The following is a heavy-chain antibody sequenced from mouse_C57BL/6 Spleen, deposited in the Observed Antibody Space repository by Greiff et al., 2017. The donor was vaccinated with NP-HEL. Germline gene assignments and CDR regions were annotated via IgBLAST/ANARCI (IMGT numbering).Heavy chain of an antibody. J-gene: IGHJ2*01. Sequence: EVKVVESGGGLVKPGGSLKLSCAASGFTFSSYAMSWVRQTPEKRLEWVATISDGGSYTYYPDNVQGRFTISRDNAKNNLYLQMSHLKSEDTAMYYCARAYGNYLYYFDYWGQGTTLTVSS. CDR1: GFTFSSYA. CDR2: ISDGGSYT. D-gene: IGHD2-1*01. V-gene: IGHV5-4*03. CDR3: ARAYGNYLYYFDY.